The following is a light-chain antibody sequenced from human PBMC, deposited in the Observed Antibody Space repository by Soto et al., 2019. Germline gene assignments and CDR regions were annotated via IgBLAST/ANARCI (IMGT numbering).Light chain of an antibody. CDR3: SSYTTSSALV. CDR1: SSDVGGYDY. V-gene: IGLV2-14*01. CDR2: EVI. Sequence: QSALTQSASVSGSPGQSITIPCTETSSDVGGYDYVSWYQQHPGKVPKLIIYEVIKRPSGVSHRFSGSKSGNTASLTISGLQTEDEADYYCSSYTTSSALVFGGGTKVTVL. J-gene: IGLJ2*01.